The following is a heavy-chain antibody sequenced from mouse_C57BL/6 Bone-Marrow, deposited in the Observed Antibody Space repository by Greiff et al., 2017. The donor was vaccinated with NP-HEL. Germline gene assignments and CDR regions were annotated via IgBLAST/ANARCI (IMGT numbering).Heavy chain of an antibody. CDR3: ARLGFDG. J-gene: IGHJ2*01. CDR2: IDPSDSYT. CDR1: GYTFTSYW. Sequence: QVQLQQPGAELVRPGTSVKLSCKASGYTFTSYWMHWVKQRPGQGLEWIGVIDPSDSYTNYNQKFKGKATLTVDTSSSTAYMQLSSLTSEDSAVYYCARLGFDGWGEGTTLTDSS. V-gene: IGHV1-59*01.